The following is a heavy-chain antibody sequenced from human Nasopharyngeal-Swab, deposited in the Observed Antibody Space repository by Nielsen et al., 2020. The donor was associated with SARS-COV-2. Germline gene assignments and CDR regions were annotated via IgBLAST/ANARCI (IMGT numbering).Heavy chain of an antibody. Sequence: WVRQAPGQRPEWMGWINAGNGNTKYSQKFQGRVTITRDTSASAAYMELSSLRSEDTAVYYCARDLWSSSSWYALELTRGIDPWGQGTLVTVSS. CDR2: INAGNGNT. V-gene: IGHV1-3*01. CDR3: ARDLWSSSSWYALELTRGIDP. J-gene: IGHJ5*02. D-gene: IGHD6-13*01.